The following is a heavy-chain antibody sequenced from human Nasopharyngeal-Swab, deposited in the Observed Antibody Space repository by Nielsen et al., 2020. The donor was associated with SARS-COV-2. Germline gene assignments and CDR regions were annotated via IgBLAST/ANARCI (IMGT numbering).Heavy chain of an antibody. D-gene: IGHD6-19*01. CDR1: GFTFDEHA. Sequence: GGSLRLSCTVSGFTFDEHAIHWVRQAPGKGLEWVSGISRNTGEMAYADSVKGRFTISRDNAKNSLYLQMNSLRPEDTAFYYCSRDTGDNSGWVPRVWGQGTTVTASS. CDR3: SRDTGDNSGWVPRV. J-gene: IGHJ6*02. V-gene: IGHV3-9*01. CDR2: ISRNTGEM.